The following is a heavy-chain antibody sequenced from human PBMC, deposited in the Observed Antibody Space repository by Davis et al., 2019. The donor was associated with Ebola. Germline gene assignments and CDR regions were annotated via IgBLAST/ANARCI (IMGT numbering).Heavy chain of an antibody. J-gene: IGHJ5*02. CDR2: IYYSGST. CDR1: GGSISSYD. CDR3: AGAEGYSSGWGTTDPWFDP. Sequence: SETLSLTCTVSGGSISSYDWSWIRQPPGKGLEWIGYIYYSGSTNYNPSLKSRVTISVDTSKNQFSMKLSSVTAADTAVYYCAGAEGYSSGWGTTDPWFDPWGQGTLVTVSS. D-gene: IGHD6-19*01. V-gene: IGHV4-59*01.